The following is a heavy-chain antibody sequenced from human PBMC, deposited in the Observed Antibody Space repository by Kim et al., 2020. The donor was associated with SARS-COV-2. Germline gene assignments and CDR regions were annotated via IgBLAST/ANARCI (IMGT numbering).Heavy chain of an antibody. CDR2: IYYSGST. CDR3: AREDGTMVRGTGY. CDR1: GGSISSSSYY. Sequence: SETLSLTCTVSGGSISSSSYYWGWIRQPPGKGLEWIGSIYYSGSTYYNPSLKSRVTISVDTSKNQFSLKLSSVTAADTAVYYCAREDGTMVRGTGYWGQGTLVTVSS. J-gene: IGHJ4*02. D-gene: IGHD3-10*01. V-gene: IGHV4-39*07.